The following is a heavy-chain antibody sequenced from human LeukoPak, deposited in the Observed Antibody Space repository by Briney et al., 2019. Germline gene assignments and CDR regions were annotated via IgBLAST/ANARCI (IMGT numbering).Heavy chain of an antibody. CDR2: IIGSGGST. Sequence: GGSLRLSCTASGFTFSNYAMSWVRQAPGKGLEWVSTIIGSGGSTYYADYVKGRFTISRDNSKNTVYLQMNRLRAEDTAVYYCAKDREHYFDFGSGYLFDSWGQGTLVTVSS. J-gene: IGHJ4*02. CDR3: AKDREHYFDFGSGYLFDS. V-gene: IGHV3-23*01. CDR1: GFTFSNYA. D-gene: IGHD3-3*01.